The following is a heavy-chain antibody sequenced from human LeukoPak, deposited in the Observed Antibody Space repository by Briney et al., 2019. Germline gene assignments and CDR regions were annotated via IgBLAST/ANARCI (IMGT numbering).Heavy chain of an antibody. CDR3: ARVGTYYDSSGYHRVIDY. V-gene: IGHV3-21*01. Sequence: GGSLRLSCAASGFTFSSYSMNWVRQAPGKGLEWVSSISSSSSYIYYADSVKGRFTISRDNAKNSLYLQMNSLRAEDTAVYYCARVGTYYDSSGYHRVIDYWGRGTLVTVSS. CDR1: GFTFSSYS. CDR2: ISSSSSYI. J-gene: IGHJ4*02. D-gene: IGHD3-22*01.